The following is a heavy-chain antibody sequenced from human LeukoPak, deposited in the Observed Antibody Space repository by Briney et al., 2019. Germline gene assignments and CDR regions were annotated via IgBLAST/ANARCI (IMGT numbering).Heavy chain of an antibody. V-gene: IGHV4-34*01. CDR3: ARGRFLDAFDI. D-gene: IGHD3-3*01. J-gene: IGHJ3*02. Sequence: PSETLSLTCAVYGGSFSGYYWSWIRQPPGKGLEWIGEINHSGSTNYNPSLKSRVTISVDTSKNQFSLKLSSVTAADTAVYYCARGRFLDAFDIWGQGTMVTVSS. CDR2: INHSGST. CDR1: GGSFSGYY.